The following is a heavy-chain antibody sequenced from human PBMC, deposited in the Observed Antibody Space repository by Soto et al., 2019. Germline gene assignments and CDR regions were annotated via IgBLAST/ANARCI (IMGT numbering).Heavy chain of an antibody. J-gene: IGHJ4*02. CDR2: ISYDGSNK. Sequence: GGSLRLSCVASGFTFSSYAMHWVRQAPGKGLEWVAVISYDGSNKYYADSVKGRFIISRDNSKNTLYLQMNSLRAEDTAVYYCARDFGYYDSSGYYYWGQGTLVTVS. CDR1: GFTFSSYA. CDR3: ARDFGYYDSSGYYY. V-gene: IGHV3-30-3*01. D-gene: IGHD3-22*01.